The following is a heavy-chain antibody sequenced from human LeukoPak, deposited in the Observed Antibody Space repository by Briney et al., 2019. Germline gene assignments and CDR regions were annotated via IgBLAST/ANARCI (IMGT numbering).Heavy chain of an antibody. CDR2: IYYSGST. CDR1: AGSISSSSYY. CDR3: ATDLNGWFEP. V-gene: IGHV4-39*07. Sequence: SETLSLTCTVSAGSISSSSYYWGWRRQPPGKGLEWVGSIYYSGSTYYNPSLKSRVTISVDTSKNPFSLKLSCVTAADTAVYYWATDLNGWFEPWGQGTLVTVSS. J-gene: IGHJ5*02.